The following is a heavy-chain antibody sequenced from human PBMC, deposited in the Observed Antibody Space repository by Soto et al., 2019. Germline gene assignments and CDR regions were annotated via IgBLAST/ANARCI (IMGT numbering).Heavy chain of an antibody. CDR3: ARDGLSRWYYGMDV. CDR1: GFTFSSYG. V-gene: IGHV3-33*01. D-gene: IGHD2-15*01. CDR2: IWYDGSNK. J-gene: IGHJ6*02. Sequence: SLRLSCAASGFTFSSYGMHWVRQAPGKGLEWVAVIWYDGSNKYYADSVKGRFTISRDNSKNTLYLQMNSLRAEDTAVYYCARDGLSRWYYGMDVWGQGTTVTVSS.